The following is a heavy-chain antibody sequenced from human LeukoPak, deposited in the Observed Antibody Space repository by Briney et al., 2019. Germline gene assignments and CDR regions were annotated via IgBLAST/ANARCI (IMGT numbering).Heavy chain of an antibody. Sequence: GGSLRLSCAASGFTFSSYSMNWVRQAPGKGLEWVSFISSSSGYIYYADLVKGRFTISRDNAKNSLYLQMSSLRAEDTAVYYCARVWFGESGWFDPWGQGTLVTVSS. CDR3: ARVWFGESGWFDP. V-gene: IGHV3-21*01. CDR2: ISSSSGYI. CDR1: GFTFSSYS. D-gene: IGHD3-10*01. J-gene: IGHJ5*02.